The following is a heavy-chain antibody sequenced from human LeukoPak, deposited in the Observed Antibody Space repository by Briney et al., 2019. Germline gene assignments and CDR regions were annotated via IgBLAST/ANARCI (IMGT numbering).Heavy chain of an antibody. CDR3: ARIAVAGPDFDY. CDR2: ISYDGSSK. J-gene: IGHJ4*02. Sequence: PGGSLRLSCAASGFTFSSYAMHWVRQAPGKGLEWVAVISYDGSSKYYADSVKGRFTISRDNSKNTLYLQMNSLRAEDTAVYYCARIAVAGPDFDYWGQGTLVTVSS. D-gene: IGHD6-19*01. V-gene: IGHV3-30*04. CDR1: GFTFSSYA.